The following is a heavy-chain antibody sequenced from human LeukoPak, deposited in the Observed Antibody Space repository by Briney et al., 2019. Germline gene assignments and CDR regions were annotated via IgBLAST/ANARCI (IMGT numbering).Heavy chain of an antibody. CDR3: ARQNTPHGNFDY. J-gene: IGHJ4*02. Sequence: GGSLRLSCAASGFTFSSYDMHWVRQATGKGLEWVSAIGVAANTFYSGSVKGRFTISRENAKNSLYLLMTSLRAEDTAVYYCARQNTPHGNFDYSGQGILVTVSS. CDR1: GFTFSSYD. CDR2: IGVAANT. V-gene: IGHV3-13*01. D-gene: IGHD1-26*01.